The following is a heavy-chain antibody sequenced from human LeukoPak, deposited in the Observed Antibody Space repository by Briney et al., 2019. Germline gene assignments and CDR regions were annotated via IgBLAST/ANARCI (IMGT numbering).Heavy chain of an antibody. D-gene: IGHD3-3*01. CDR3: ARGRGLGVVSPYFDY. J-gene: IGHJ4*02. CDR2: IKDDGSET. CDR1: RFTFSNYW. Sequence: PGGSLRLSCAASRFTFSNYWMAWVRQAPGKGLEWVANIKDDGSETYYVASVKGRFTISRDNAKDSLYLQMNSLRAEDTAVYYCARGRGLGVVSPYFDYWGQGTLVTVSS. V-gene: IGHV3-7*01.